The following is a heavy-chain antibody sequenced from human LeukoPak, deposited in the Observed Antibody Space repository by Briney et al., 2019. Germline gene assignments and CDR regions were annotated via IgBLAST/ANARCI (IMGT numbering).Heavy chain of an antibody. CDR1: GGSISSHY. V-gene: IGHV4-59*11. CDR3: ARVSMGYDSSGYWTLIDY. J-gene: IGHJ4*02. D-gene: IGHD3-22*01. Sequence: SETQSLTCTVSGGSISSHYWSWIRQPPGKGLEWIGYIYYSGSTNCNPSLKSRVTISVDTSKNQFSLKLSSVTAADTAVYYCARVSMGYDSSGYWTLIDYWGQGTLVTVSS. CDR2: IYYSGST.